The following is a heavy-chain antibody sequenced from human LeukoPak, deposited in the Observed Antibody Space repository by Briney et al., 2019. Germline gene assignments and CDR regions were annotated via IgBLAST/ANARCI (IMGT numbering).Heavy chain of an antibody. V-gene: IGHV4-39*07. CDR3: ASDNYGSSFDY. Sequence: SETLSLTCTVSGGSISSSSYYWGWIRQPSGKGLEWIGSIYYSGSTYYNPSLKSRVTISVDTSKNQFSLKLSSVTAADTAVYYCASDNYGSSFDYWGQGTLVTVSS. CDR1: GGSISSSSYY. J-gene: IGHJ4*02. CDR2: IYYSGST. D-gene: IGHD6-13*01.